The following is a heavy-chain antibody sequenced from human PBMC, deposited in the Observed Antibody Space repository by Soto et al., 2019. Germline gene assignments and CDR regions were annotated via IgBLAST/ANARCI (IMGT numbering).Heavy chain of an antibody. Sequence: GGSLRLSCAASGVTFSSYAMSWVRQSPGMGLEWVSAISGGGGTIYYAHSVKGRFTISRDNSRNTLFLQMNSLRVEDTAVYYCVQGHSASARFDYWGQGTLVTVSS. CDR2: ISGGGGTI. V-gene: IGHV3-23*01. CDR1: GVTFSSYA. CDR3: VQGHSASARFDY. J-gene: IGHJ4*02. D-gene: IGHD6-13*01.